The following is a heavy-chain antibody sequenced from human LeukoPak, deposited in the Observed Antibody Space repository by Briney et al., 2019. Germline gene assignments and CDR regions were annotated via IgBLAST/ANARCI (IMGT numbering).Heavy chain of an antibody. D-gene: IGHD6-13*01. CDR1: GFTFSSYS. V-gene: IGHV3-21*01. CDR3: ARSGIGQQTDV. CDR2: ISSSSSYI. J-gene: IGHJ6*04. Sequence: GGSLRLSCAASGFTFSSYSMNWVRQAPGKGLEWVSSISSSSSYIYYADSVKGRFTISRDNATNSLYLQMNSLRAEDTAVYYCARSGIGQQTDVWGKGTTVTVSS.